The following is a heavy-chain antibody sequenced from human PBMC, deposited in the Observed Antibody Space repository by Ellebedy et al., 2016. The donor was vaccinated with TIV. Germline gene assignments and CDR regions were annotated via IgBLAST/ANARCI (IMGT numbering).Heavy chain of an antibody. D-gene: IGHD1-26*01. CDR3: ARDGYSGSYYYFDY. CDR2: IYSGGST. J-gene: IGHJ4*02. Sequence: GESLKISCAASGFTVSSNYMSWVRQAPGKGLEWVSVIYSGGSTYYADSVKGRFTISRDNSKNTLYLQMTSLRAEETAVYYCARDGYSGSYYYFDYWGQGTLVTVSS. CDR1: GFTVSSNY. V-gene: IGHV3-66*01.